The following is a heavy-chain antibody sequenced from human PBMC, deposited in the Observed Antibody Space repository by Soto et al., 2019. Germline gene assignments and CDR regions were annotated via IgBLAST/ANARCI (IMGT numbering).Heavy chain of an antibody. Sequence: GGSLRLSCAASGFTFSSYSMNWFRQAPGKGLEWVSYISSSSSTIYYADSVKGRFTISRDNAKNSLYLQMNSLRDEDTVVYYHARKPQRFLEWCTTSHVSFDGMDVWCQGTTVTVSS. J-gene: IGHJ6*02. CDR1: GFTFSSYS. D-gene: IGHD3-3*01. V-gene: IGHV3-48*02. CDR3: ARKPQRFLEWCTTSHVSFDGMDV. CDR2: ISSSSSTI.